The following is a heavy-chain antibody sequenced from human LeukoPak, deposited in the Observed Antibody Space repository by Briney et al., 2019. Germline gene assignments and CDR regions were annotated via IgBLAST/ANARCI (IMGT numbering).Heavy chain of an antibody. CDR3: ARGAYFYDSTGAFDI. V-gene: IGHV4-39*07. D-gene: IGHD3-22*01. CDR2: IFYSGSS. Sequence: SETLSLTCTVSGGSISSSSYYWGWIRQTPGKGLQWIGSIFYSGSSYYTPSLKSRVTISADTSKNQFSLKLSSLTAADTAVYYCARGAYFYDSTGAFDIWGQGTVVTVSS. CDR1: GGSISSSSYY. J-gene: IGHJ3*02.